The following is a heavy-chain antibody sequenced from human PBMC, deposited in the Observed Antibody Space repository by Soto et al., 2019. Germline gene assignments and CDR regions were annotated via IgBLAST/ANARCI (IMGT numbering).Heavy chain of an antibody. V-gene: IGHV3-11*01. CDR2: ISTSGDTI. J-gene: IGHJ5*02. Sequence: QVKLVESGGGLVKPGGSLRLSCAASGFIFRDYFMSWFRQAPGKGLEWLSYISTSGDTIEYTDSVQGRLTMSRDNARNLVYLQMNSLRVDDTAVYYCAKGLGFSSSSWFDPWGQGTLVTVSS. D-gene: IGHD6-6*01. CDR3: AKGLGFSSSSWFDP. CDR1: GFIFRDYF.